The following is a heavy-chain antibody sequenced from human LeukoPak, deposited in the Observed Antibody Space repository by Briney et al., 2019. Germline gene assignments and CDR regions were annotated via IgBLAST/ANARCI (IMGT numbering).Heavy chain of an antibody. CDR2: IYYSGST. CDR1: GDSISSGDYY. J-gene: IGHJ5*02. CDR3: ARLNKPGWFDP. Sequence: SETLSLTCTVSGDSISSGDYYWAWIRQPPGKGLEWIGNIYYSGSTYYNPSLKSRLTISVDTSKNQFSLKLTSVTAADTAVYYCARLNKPGWFDPWGQGTLVTVSS. D-gene: IGHD1-14*01. V-gene: IGHV4-39*01.